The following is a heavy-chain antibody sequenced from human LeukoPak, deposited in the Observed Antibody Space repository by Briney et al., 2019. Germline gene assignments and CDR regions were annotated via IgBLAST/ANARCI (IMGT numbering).Heavy chain of an antibody. Sequence: GGSLRLSCAASGFSFSEIYMCWVRQAPGKGLEWIGRIKNKHEGGTTHYAPPVNGRFTISRDDSRNTLYLQMNNMNTEDTAVYYCCFGDYGDFWGQGTLVTVSS. D-gene: IGHD4-17*01. CDR2: IKNKHEGGTT. CDR1: GFSFSEIY. J-gene: IGHJ4*02. V-gene: IGHV3-15*05. CDR3: CFGDYGDF.